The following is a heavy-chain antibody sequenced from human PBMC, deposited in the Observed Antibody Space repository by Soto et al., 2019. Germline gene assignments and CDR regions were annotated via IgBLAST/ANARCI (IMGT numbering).Heavy chain of an antibody. V-gene: IGHV4-59*08. CDR3: AGRYGGTFDY. D-gene: IGHD2-15*01. CDR2: IYYSGST. J-gene: IGHJ4*02. CDR1: GGSISSYY. Sequence: SETLSLTCTVSGGSISSYYWSWIRQPPGKGLEWIGYIYYSGSTNYNPSLKSRVTISVDTSKNHFSLKLSSVTAADTAVYYCAGRYGGTFDYWGQGTLVTVSS.